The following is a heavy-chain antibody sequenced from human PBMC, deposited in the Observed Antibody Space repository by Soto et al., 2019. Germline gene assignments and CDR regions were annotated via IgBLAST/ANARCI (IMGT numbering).Heavy chain of an antibody. CDR3: ARDFSMVRGVIIDHCYYYYMDV. CDR1: GFTFSSYG. Sequence: GGSLRLSCAASGFTFSSYGMHWVRQAPGKGLEWVAVIWYDGSNKYYADSVKGRFTISRDNSKNTLYLQMNSLRAEDTAVYYCARDFSMVRGVIIDHCYYYYMDVWGKGTTVTVSS. D-gene: IGHD3-10*01. V-gene: IGHV3-33*01. CDR2: IWYDGSNK. J-gene: IGHJ6*03.